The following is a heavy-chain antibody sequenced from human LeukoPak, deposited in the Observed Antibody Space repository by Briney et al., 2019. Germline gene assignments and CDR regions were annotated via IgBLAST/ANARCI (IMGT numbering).Heavy chain of an antibody. CDR3: ARSPTGLRKRNDF. V-gene: IGHV4-38-2*01. J-gene: IGHJ4*02. CDR2: IYHTGRT. Sequence: PSETLSLTCGVSGYAISSGYYWGWIRQPPGKGLEWIGSIYHTGRTYYNPSLKSRVTVSVDTTKNQLSLNLSSVTAADTAIYYCARSPTGLRKRNDFWGQGTLVTVTS. D-gene: IGHD4-17*01. CDR1: GYAISSGYY.